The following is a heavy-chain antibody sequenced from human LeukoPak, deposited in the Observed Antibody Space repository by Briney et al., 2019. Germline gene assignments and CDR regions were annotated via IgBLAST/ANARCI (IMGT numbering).Heavy chain of an antibody. CDR3: AKDPGGYYDSSGINDY. D-gene: IGHD3-22*01. V-gene: IGHV3-23*01. CDR1: GFTFSSYA. J-gene: IGHJ4*02. Sequence: PGGSLSLSCAASGFTFSSYAMSWVRQAPGKGLEWVSAISGSGGSTYYADSVKGRFTISRDNSKNTLYLQMNSLRAEDTAVYYCAKDPGGYYDSSGINDYWGQGTLVTVSS. CDR2: ISGSGGST.